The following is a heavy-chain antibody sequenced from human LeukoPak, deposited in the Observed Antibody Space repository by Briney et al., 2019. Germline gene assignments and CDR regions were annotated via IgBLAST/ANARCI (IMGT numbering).Heavy chain of an antibody. Sequence: GGSPRLSRAPSRFTFNTYAMHWVRQPPGKRLERVAFIRYAGSKKYYTHSVKGGFTTSRDNSKNTLYLQMNSLRAEDTAVYYCAKDRTRELTAFDYWGEGTLVTVSS. CDR3: AKDRTRELTAFDY. V-gene: IGHV3-30*02. CDR1: RFTFNTYA. D-gene: IGHD1-7*01. J-gene: IGHJ4*02. CDR2: IRYAGSKK.